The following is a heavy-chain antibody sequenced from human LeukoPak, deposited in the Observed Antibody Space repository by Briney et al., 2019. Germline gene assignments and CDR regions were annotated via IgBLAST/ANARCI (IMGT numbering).Heavy chain of an antibody. CDR2: ISWDGRST. J-gene: IGHJ4*02. CDR3: AKGPTWYYFDY. Sequence: GGSLRLSCAASGFIFDDYSMHWVRQAPGKGLEWVSLISWDGRSTYYADSVKGRFTISRDDSKNSLYLQMNSLRTEDTAFYYCAKGPTWYYFDYWGQGTLVTVSS. D-gene: IGHD2-8*01. V-gene: IGHV3-43*01. CDR1: GFIFDDYS.